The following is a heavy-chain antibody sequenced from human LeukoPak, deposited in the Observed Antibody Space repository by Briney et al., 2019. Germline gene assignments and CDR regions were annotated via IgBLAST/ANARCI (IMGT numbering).Heavy chain of an antibody. CDR1: GFTFSNYA. J-gene: IGHJ4*02. V-gene: IGHV3-23*01. Sequence: PGGSLRLSCAASGFTFSNYAMSWVRQAPGKGLEWVSAVSGSGGTTYYADSVKGRFTVSRDNSKNTLFLQMNSLRAEDTAVYYCANDVQSWPTYFDYWGQGTLVTVSS. D-gene: IGHD1-1*01. CDR3: ANDVQSWPTYFDY. CDR2: VSGSGGTT.